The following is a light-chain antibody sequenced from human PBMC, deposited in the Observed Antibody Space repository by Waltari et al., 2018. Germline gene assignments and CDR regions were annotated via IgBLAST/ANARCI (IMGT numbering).Light chain of an antibody. CDR2: LGS. J-gene: IGKJ5*01. CDR3: QQYANLPHT. V-gene: IGKV2-28*01. CDR1: QSLLHSNGYNY. Sequence: DIVMTQSPLSLPVTPGEPASISCRSSQSLLHSNGYNYLDWYLQKPGQSPQLLIYLGSNRASGVPSRFSGSGSETDFTFTITSLQPEDIATYHCQQYANLPHTFGQGTRLEIK.